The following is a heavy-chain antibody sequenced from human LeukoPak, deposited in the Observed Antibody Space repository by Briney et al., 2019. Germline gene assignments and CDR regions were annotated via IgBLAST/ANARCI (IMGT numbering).Heavy chain of an antibody. Sequence: SEILSLTCTVSGGSISSYYWSWIRQPPGKGLEWIGYICYSGSTNYNPSLKSRVTISVDTSKNQFSLKLSSVTAADTAVYYCARARGVPMVRGVIIDYWGQGTLVTVSS. CDR2: ICYSGST. CDR1: GGSISSYY. J-gene: IGHJ4*02. D-gene: IGHD3-10*01. CDR3: ARARGVPMVRGVIIDY. V-gene: IGHV4-59*12.